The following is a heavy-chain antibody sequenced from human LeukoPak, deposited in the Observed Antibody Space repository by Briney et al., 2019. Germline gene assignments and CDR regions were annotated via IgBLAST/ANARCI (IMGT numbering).Heavy chain of an antibody. CDR3: ARYDSGSYHYSWFDP. Sequence: SETLSLTCTVSGGSISSGDYYWSWIRQPPGKGLEWIGYIYYIGSTYYNSSLKSRVTISVDTSKNQFSLKLSSATAADTAVYYCARYDSGSYHYSWFDPWGQGTLVTVSS. D-gene: IGHD3-10*01. J-gene: IGHJ5*02. V-gene: IGHV4-30-4*01. CDR1: GGSISSGDYY. CDR2: IYYIGST.